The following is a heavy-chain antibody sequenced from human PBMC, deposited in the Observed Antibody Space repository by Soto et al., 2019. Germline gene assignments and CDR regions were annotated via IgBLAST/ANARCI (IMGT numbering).Heavy chain of an antibody. CDR3: AADVNSNSGSYFGGGYYYSGMDV. CDR2: IVVGSGNT. D-gene: IGHD1-26*01. CDR1: GFTFTSSA. V-gene: IGHV1-58*01. J-gene: IGHJ6*02. Sequence: EASVKVSCKASGFTFTSSAVQWVRQARGQRLEWIGWIVVGSGNTNYAQKFQERVTITRDMSTSTAYMELSSLRSEDTAVYYCAADVNSNSGSYFGGGYYYSGMDVWGQGTRVTVSS.